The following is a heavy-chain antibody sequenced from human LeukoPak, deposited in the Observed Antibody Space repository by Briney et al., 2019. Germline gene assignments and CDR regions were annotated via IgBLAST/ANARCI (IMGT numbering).Heavy chain of an antibody. CDR1: GFTFSSYG. J-gene: IGHJ6*02. V-gene: IGHV3-30*18. D-gene: IGHD5-18*01. Sequence: GGSLRLSCAASGFTFSSYGMHWVRQAPGKGLEGVAVISYDGSNKYYADSVKGRFTISRDNSKNALYLQMNSLRAEDTAVYYCAKEKGYGDYYGMDVWGQGTTVTVSS. CDR3: AKEKGYGDYYGMDV. CDR2: ISYDGSNK.